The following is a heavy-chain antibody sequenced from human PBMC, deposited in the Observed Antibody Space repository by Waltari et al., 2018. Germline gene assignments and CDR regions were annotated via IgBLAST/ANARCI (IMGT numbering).Heavy chain of an antibody. CDR3: ARIVVVIAKGGYYFDY. CDR1: GYSISSSSYY. D-gene: IGHD2-21*01. J-gene: IGHJ4*02. V-gene: IGHV4-39*07. Sequence: QVQLQESGPGLVKPSETLSLTCAVSGYSISSSSYYWGWIRQPPGKGLEWIGSIYYSGSTYYNPALKSRVTISLDTSTNQFSLKLISVTAADTAVYYCARIVVVIAKGGYYFDYWGQGTLVTVSS. CDR2: IYYSGST.